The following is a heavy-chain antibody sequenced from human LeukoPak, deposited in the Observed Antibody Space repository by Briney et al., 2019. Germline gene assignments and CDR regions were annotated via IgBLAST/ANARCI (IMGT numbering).Heavy chain of an antibody. CDR3: ATKQWLAPPPDS. Sequence: GRSLRLSCAASGFTFSMYWTLWVRHAPGEGRECFLRINTDGPFRTYADSVKGRFTVSRDNADNTMFLQMHSVRDEDTAVYYCATKQWLAPPPDSWGQGTPVTVSS. V-gene: IGHV3-74*01. CDR1: GFTFSMYW. CDR2: INTDGPFR. D-gene: IGHD6-19*01. J-gene: IGHJ4*02.